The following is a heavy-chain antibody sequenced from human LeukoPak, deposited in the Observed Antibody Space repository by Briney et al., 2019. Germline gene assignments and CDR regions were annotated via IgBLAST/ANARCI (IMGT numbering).Heavy chain of an antibody. CDR3: AKDLGRYRNNYFDY. Sequence: GGSLRLSCAASGFTFNSYAMSWVRQAPEKGLEWVATISGSGGGTYYADSVKGRFTISRDDSKSTLYLQMNSLRAEDTAVYYCAKDLGRYRNNYFDYWGQGTLVTVSS. CDR1: GFTFNSYA. J-gene: IGHJ4*02. V-gene: IGHV3-23*01. D-gene: IGHD1-26*01. CDR2: ISGSGGGT.